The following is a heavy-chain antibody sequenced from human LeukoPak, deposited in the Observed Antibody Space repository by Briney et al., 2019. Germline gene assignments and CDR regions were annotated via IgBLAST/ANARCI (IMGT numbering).Heavy chain of an antibody. CDR2: FDPEDGET. J-gene: IGHJ4*02. D-gene: IGHD3-22*01. CDR3: ARDRSTTYYYDSSGYRPQYFDY. Sequence: ASVKVSCKVSGYTLTELSMHWVRQAPGKGLEWMGGFDPEDGETIYAQKFQGRVTMTEDTSTDTAYMELSSLRSEDTAVYYCARDRSTTYYYDSSGYRPQYFDYWGQGTLVTVSS. V-gene: IGHV1-24*01. CDR1: GYTLTELS.